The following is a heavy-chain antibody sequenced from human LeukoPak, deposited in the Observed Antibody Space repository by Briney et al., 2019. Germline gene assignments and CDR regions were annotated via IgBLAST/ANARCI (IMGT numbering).Heavy chain of an antibody. Sequence: SETLSLTCTVSGGSISSYYWSWIRQPPGKGLEWIGYIYYSGSTNYNPSLKSRVTISVDTPKNQFSLKLSSVPAADTAVYYCAGADYYDSSYWFDPWGQGTLVTVSS. D-gene: IGHD3-22*01. J-gene: IGHJ5*02. CDR2: IYYSGST. CDR3: AGADYYDSSYWFDP. CDR1: GGSISSYY. V-gene: IGHV4-59*01.